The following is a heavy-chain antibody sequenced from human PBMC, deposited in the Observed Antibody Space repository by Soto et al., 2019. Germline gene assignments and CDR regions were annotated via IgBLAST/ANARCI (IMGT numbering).Heavy chain of an antibody. CDR2: LYWDDDK. Sequence: QSTLKESGPTLVKPTQTLTLTCTFSGFSLSTSGVGVGWIRQPPGKALEWLALLYWDDDKRYRPSPKSRLTISKDTSNTQGVLTMTNMYPVDKATYYCTHSPYSSGWFRRWFDPWAQGTLVTVSS. CDR3: THSPYSSGWFRRWFDP. D-gene: IGHD6-13*01. J-gene: IGHJ5*02. CDR1: GFSLSTSGVG. V-gene: IGHV2-5*02.